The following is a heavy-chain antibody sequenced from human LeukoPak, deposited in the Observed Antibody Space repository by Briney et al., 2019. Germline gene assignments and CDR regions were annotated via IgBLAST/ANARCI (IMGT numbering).Heavy chain of an antibody. V-gene: IGHV3-30*03. CDR1: GFSFSTYG. CDR3: ARGRGAAAGPTEYFQH. CDR2: ISYDGSNK. J-gene: IGHJ1*01. D-gene: IGHD6-13*01. Sequence: GGSLRLSCAASGFSFSTYGMNWVRQAPGKGLEWVAVISYDGSNKYYADSVKGRFTISRDNSKNTLYLQMNSLRAEDTAVYYCARGRGAAAGPTEYFQHWGQGTLVTVSS.